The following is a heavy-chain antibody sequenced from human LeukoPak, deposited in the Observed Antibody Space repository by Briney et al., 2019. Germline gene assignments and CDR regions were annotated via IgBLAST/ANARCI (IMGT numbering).Heavy chain of an antibody. D-gene: IGHD6-19*01. V-gene: IGHV4-34*01. J-gene: IGHJ4*02. CDR2: INHSGST. CDR3: ARGTDVAVAGTLFDY. CDR1: GGSFSGYY. Sequence: SETLSLTCAVYGGSFSGYYWSWIRQPPGKGLEWIGEINHSGSTNYNPSLKSQVTISVDTSKNQFSLKLSSVTDADTAVYYCARGTDVAVAGTLFDYWGQGTLVTVSS.